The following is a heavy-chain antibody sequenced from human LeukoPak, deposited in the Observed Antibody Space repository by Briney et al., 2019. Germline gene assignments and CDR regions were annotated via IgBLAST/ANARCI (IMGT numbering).Heavy chain of an antibody. CDR2: ISSSGSTI. CDR1: GFTFSSYE. D-gene: IGHD3-3*01. J-gene: IGHJ3*02. Sequence: GGSLRLSCAASGFTFSSYEMNWVRQAPGKGLEWVSYISSSGSTIYYADSVKGRFTISRDNAKNSLYLQMNSLRAEDTAVYYCAKDSSRFTTAPAFDIWGQGTMVTVSS. CDR3: AKDSSRFTTAPAFDI. V-gene: IGHV3-48*03.